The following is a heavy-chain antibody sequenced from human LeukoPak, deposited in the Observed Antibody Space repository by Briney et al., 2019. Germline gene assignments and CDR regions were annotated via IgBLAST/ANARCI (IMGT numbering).Heavy chain of an antibody. CDR1: GYTFTSYG. V-gene: IGHV1-18*01. CDR3: ARGPPLAYCGGDCYSEGINWFDP. Sequence: ASVKVSCKASGYTFTSYGISWVRQAPGQGLEWMGWISAYNGNTNYAQKLQGRVTMTTDTSTSTAYMELRSLRSDDTAVYYCARGPPLAYCGGDCYSEGINWFDPWGQGTLVTVSS. D-gene: IGHD2-21*02. CDR2: ISAYNGNT. J-gene: IGHJ5*02.